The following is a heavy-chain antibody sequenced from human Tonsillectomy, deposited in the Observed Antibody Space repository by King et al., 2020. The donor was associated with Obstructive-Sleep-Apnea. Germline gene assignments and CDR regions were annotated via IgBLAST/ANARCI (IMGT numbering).Heavy chain of an antibody. Sequence: VQLVESGAEVKKPGASVKVSCKASGYTFTGYYMHWVRQAPGQGLEWMGWINPNSGGTNYAQKFQGWVTMTRDTSISTPYMELCRLRSDATAVYYCARERLGGTGTTYYYYGMDVWGQGTTVTVSS. CDR2: INPNSGGT. CDR1: GYTFTGYY. V-gene: IGHV1-2*04. CDR3: ARERLGGTGTTYYYYGMDV. D-gene: IGHD1-1*01. J-gene: IGHJ6*02.